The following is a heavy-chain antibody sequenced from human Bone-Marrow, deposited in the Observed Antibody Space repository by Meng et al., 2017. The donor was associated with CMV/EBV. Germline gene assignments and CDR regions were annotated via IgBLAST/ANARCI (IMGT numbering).Heavy chain of an antibody. CDR1: GYTLTEFS. J-gene: IGHJ4*02. CDR3: ATSPITMVRGVILNY. Sequence: ASVKVSCKVSGYTLTEFSMHWVRQAPGKGLEWMGGFDPEDGETIYAQKFQGRVTMTEDTSTDTAYMGLSSLRSEDTAVYYCATSPITMVRGVILNYWGQGTLVTVSS. D-gene: IGHD3-10*01. CDR2: FDPEDGET. V-gene: IGHV1-24*01.